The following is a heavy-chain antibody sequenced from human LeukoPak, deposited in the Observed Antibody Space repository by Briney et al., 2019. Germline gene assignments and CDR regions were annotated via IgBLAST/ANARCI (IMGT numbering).Heavy chain of an antibody. CDR1: ECTFNICS. CDR3: TTDATPVSIFGVVIIPTYYYYYMDV. Sequence: GGSLSLSCAASECTFNICSMTWGRQPPAKGQELVGRSKSKTDGGTTDYAAPVTGRFTISRDESKNTMYLQMNSLKPEDTAVYYCTTDATPVSIFGVVIIPTYYYYYMDVWGKGTTVTVSS. V-gene: IGHV3-15*01. D-gene: IGHD3-3*01. CDR2: SKSKTDGGTT. J-gene: IGHJ6*03.